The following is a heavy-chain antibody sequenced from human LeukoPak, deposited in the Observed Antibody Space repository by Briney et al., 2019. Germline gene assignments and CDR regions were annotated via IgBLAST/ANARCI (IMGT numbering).Heavy chain of an antibody. CDR2: IYYSGST. D-gene: IGHD1-26*01. J-gene: IGHJ4*02. V-gene: IGHV4-39*07. Sequence: SETLSLTCTVSGGSISSSSYYWGWIRQPPGKGLEWIGSIYYSGSTYYNPSLKSRVTISVDTSKNQFSLKLSSVTAADTAVYYCARVYSGKYYFDYWGQGTLVTVSS. CDR3: ARVYSGKYYFDY. CDR1: GGSISSSSYY.